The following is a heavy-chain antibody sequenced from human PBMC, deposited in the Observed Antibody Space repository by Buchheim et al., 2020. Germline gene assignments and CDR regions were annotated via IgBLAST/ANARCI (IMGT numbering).Heavy chain of an antibody. V-gene: IGHV4-31*03. J-gene: IGHJ4*02. CDR3: AREGDRFYYDSSGYALAHFDY. D-gene: IGHD3-22*01. CDR2: IYYSGST. CDR1: GGSISSGGNY. Sequence: QVQLQESGPGLVKPSQTLSLTCTVSGGSISSGGNYWSWIRQHPGKGLEWIGYIYYSGSTYYNPSLKSRVIISVDTSKKQYPLKLSSVTAADTAVYYCAREGDRFYYDSSGYALAHFDYWGQGTL.